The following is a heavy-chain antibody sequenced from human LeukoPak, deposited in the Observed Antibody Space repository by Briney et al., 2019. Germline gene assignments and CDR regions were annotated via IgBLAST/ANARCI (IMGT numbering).Heavy chain of an antibody. CDR3: ARAGVDVIEGPLAVGGSPYNWFDP. V-gene: IGHV3-74*03. J-gene: IGHJ5*02. D-gene: IGHD2-15*01. Sequence: GGSLRLSCAASGFSFSRHWMHWVRQAPGKGLVGVSRTDTDGSSITYADSVKGRFTISRDNSKNTLYLQLNGLSAEDTSIYYCARAGVDVIEGPLAVGGSPYNWFDPWGQGTLVTVSS. CDR2: TDTDGSSI. CDR1: GFSFSRHW.